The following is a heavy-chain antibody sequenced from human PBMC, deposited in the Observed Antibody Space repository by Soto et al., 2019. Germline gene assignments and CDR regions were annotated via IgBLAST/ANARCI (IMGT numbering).Heavy chain of an antibody. V-gene: IGHV4-59*01. Sequence: QVQLQESGPGLVKPSETLSLTCTVSGGSISSYYWSWIRQPPGKGLEWIGYIHYSGSTNYNPSLTSRVTISVATSKNQFSLKLNSVTAADTAVYYCARPHGGSSVWDNWFDTWGQGTLVTVSS. D-gene: IGHD6-25*01. CDR2: IHYSGST. J-gene: IGHJ5*02. CDR3: ARPHGGSSVWDNWFDT. CDR1: GGSISSYY.